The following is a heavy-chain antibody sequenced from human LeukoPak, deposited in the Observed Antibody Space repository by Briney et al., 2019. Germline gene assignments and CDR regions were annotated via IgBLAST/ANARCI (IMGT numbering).Heavy chain of an antibody. CDR3: TRAGYDFWSGYYTGMVGYYFDY. J-gene: IGHJ4*02. CDR1: VYTFRHYD. D-gene: IGHD3-3*01. CDR2: IRSKAYGGKT. V-gene: IGHV3-49*04. Sequence: GGSLRLSCTASVYTFRHYDMSWVRQAPGEGLEWVGFIRSKAYGGKTVYAACVKGRFTISRDDSKSIAYLQMNSLKTEDTAVYYCTRAGYDFWSGYYTGMVGYYFDYWGQGTLVTVSS.